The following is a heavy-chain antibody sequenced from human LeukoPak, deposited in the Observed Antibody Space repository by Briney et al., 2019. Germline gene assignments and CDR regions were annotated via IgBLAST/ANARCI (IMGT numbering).Heavy chain of an antibody. CDR3: ARGAEGFGLPWAFDY. V-gene: IGHV4-39*07. CDR1: GDSISSSSYY. CDR2: IYYSGST. D-gene: IGHD3-10*01. J-gene: IGHJ4*02. Sequence: PSETLSLTCTVSGDSISSSSYYWGWIRQPPGKGLEWIGSIYYSGSTNYNPSLKSRVTISVDTSKNQFSLKLSSVTAADTAVYYCARGAEGFGLPWAFDYWGQGTLVTVSS.